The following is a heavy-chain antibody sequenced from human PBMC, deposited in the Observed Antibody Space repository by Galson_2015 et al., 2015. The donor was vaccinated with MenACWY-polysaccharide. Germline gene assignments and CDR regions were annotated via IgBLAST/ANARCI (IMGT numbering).Heavy chain of an antibody. V-gene: IGHV3-23*01. D-gene: IGHD3-16*01. CDR1: GFTFSSYA. CDR2: ISFSGGHR. Sequence: SMRLSCAASGFTFSSYAMTWVRQAPGKGLQWVSAISFSGGHRHYADSVKGGLIICRENYKDNVYLQMDNLRAEDTSVYYCGKVAGLCSYATRYADYLGQGTLVSVSS. J-gene: IGHJ4*02. CDR3: GKVAGLCSYATRYADY.